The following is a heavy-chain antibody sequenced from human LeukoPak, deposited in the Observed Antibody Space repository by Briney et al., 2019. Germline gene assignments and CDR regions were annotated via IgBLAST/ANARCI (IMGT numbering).Heavy chain of an antibody. J-gene: IGHJ4*02. CDR3: ARVSSGRSPQYYFDY. Sequence: PGGSLRLSCAASGFTFSTYSMDSVRQAPGKGLEWVSYISSSSSTIYYADSVKGRFTISRDNAKNSLYLQMNSLRDDDTAVYYSARVSSGRSPQYYFDYWGQGTLVTVSS. V-gene: IGHV3-48*02. CDR1: GFTFSTYS. CDR2: ISSSSSTI. D-gene: IGHD1-26*01.